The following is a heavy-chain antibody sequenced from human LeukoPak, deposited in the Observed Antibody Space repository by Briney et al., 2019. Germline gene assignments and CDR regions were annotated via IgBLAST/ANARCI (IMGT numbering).Heavy chain of an antibody. CDR3: TKDHSSGWPTLDC. V-gene: IGHV3-43*01. Sequence: GGSLRLSCSASGFTFAEYSMHWVRQAPGKGLEWVSVINRNGGAIQYADSVKGRFIISSDNSKKSLYLQMNSLRTEDTALYYCTKDHSSGWPTLDCWGQGTLVTVSS. CDR1: GFTFAEYS. CDR2: INRNGGAI. D-gene: IGHD6-19*01. J-gene: IGHJ4*02.